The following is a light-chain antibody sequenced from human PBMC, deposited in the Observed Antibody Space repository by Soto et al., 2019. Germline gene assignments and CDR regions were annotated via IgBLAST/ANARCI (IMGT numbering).Light chain of an antibody. CDR2: SAS. V-gene: IGKV3-11*01. J-gene: IGKJ4*01. Sequence: EIVLTQSPGTLSLSPGERATLSCRASQSVRNDLVWYHQKPGQAPSVLIYSASNSATGIPARFSGSGSGTDFTLTISSLEPEDFAVYYCQQRTNWPPTFGGGTKVEMK. CDR1: QSVRND. CDR3: QQRTNWPPT.